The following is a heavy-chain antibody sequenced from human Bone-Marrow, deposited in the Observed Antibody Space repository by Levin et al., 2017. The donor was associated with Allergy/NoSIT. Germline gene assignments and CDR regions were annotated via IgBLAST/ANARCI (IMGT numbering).Heavy chain of an antibody. CDR1: GYTLTEIS. Sequence: PGGSLRLSCSISGYTLTEISMHWVRQAPGKGLEWMGRFDRVNDIVVSAQRFQGRLAMTEDTSTGTAHMELRSLRSDDSAVYYCATRIFCSSTTCDDDDWYLDVWGQGTLVTVSS. CDR2: FDRVNDIV. J-gene: IGHJ2*01. CDR3: ATRIFCSSTTCDDDDWYLDV. V-gene: IGHV1-24*01. D-gene: IGHD2-2*01.